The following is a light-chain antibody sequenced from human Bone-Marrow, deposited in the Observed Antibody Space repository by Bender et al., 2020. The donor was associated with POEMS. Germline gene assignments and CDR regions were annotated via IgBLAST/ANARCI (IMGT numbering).Light chain of an antibody. J-gene: IGLJ3*02. CDR3: SSFTSSSTLV. V-gene: IGLV2-14*02. CDR1: SSDVWSYNL. Sequence: QSALTQPASVSGSPGQSITISCTGTSSDVWSYNLVSWYQHQPGGAPKVLIYDVSGRPSGVSNRFSGSKSGYTASLTISGLQAEDEADYYCSSFTSSSTLVFGGGTKLTVL. CDR2: DVS.